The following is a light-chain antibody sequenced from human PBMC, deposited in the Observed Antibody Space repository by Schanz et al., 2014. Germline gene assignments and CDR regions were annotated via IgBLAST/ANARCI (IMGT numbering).Light chain of an antibody. V-gene: IGKV3-20*01. CDR3: QQYGSSPGT. CDR2: GVS. J-gene: IGKJ1*01. Sequence: EIVLTQSPGTQSLSPGDRATLSCRASQSLTNSQLAWYQQKPGQAPRLLIYGVSRMITGIPDRFNGSGSGTDFTLTISRLEPEDFAVYYCQQYGSSPGTFGQGTKVEVK. CDR1: QSLTNSQ.